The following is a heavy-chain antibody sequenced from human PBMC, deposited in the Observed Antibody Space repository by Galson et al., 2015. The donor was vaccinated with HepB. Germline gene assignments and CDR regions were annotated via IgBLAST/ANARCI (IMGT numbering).Heavy chain of an antibody. CDR2: ISPYNRDT. J-gene: IGHJ5*02. CDR1: GYTFSTYS. V-gene: IGHV1-18*01. D-gene: IGHD2-15*01. Sequence: SVKVSCKASGYTFSTYSITWVRQAPGQGLEWMGWISPYNRDTDFARNFQGRVTVTTDTFTSTAYMELRSLRSDDTAVYYCARGALVGVVGGSQNSWFDPWGQGTLVTVSS. CDR3: ARGALVGVVGGSQNSWFDP.